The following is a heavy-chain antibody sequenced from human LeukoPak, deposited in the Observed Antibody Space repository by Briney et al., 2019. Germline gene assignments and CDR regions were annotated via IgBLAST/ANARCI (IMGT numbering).Heavy chain of an antibody. CDR3: ARDQRIFGVVIILGFDY. Sequence: PGGSLRLSCAASGFTFSSYWMSWVRQAPGQGLEWVANIKQDGSEKYYVDSVKGRFTISRDNAKNSLYLQMNSLRAEDTAVYYCARDQRIFGVVIILGFDYWGQGTLVTVSS. J-gene: IGHJ4*02. V-gene: IGHV3-7*01. CDR2: IKQDGSEK. D-gene: IGHD3-3*01. CDR1: GFTFSSYW.